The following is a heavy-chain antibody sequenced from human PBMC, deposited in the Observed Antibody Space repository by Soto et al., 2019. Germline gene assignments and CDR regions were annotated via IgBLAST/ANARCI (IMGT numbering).Heavy chain of an antibody. CDR2: INHRGSL. J-gene: IGHJ5*02. V-gene: IGHV4-61*08. Sequence: SETLSLTCTVTGGSMTSGDQYWTWIRHRPGEGLEWFGYINHRGSLYYNPSLKSRVTISVDTSKNQFSLKLSSVTAADTAVYYCAREAPPYYYDSSGYSGLRWFDPWGQGTLVTVSS. CDR1: GGSMTSGDQY. D-gene: IGHD3-22*01. CDR3: AREAPPYYYDSSGYSGLRWFDP.